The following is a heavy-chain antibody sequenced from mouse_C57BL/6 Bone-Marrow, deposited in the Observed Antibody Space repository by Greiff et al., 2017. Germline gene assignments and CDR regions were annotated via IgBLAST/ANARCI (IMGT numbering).Heavy chain of an antibody. V-gene: IGHV3-6*01. J-gene: IGHJ1*03. CDR3: ARDPYYYGSRSWYFDV. Sequence: EVQVVESGPGLVKPSQSLSLTCSVTGYSITSGYYWNWIRQFPGNKLEWMGYISYDGSNNYNPSLKNRISITRDTSKNQFFLKLNSVTTEDTATYYCARDPYYYGSRSWYFDVWGTGTTVTVSS. D-gene: IGHD1-1*01. CDR2: ISYDGSN. CDR1: GYSITSGYY.